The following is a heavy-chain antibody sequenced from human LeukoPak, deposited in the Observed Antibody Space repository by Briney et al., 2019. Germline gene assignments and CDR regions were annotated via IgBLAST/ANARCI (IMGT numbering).Heavy chain of an antibody. CDR3: ARHAYVRTD. Sequence: PSETLSLTCTVSGASISSNSYYWGWIRQPPGKGLEWIGSISYSGGTYYNPSLKTRVTIFVDTSKNQFSLELNSVTAADTAVYYCARHAYVRTDWGQGTQVTVSS. CDR2: ISYSGGT. V-gene: IGHV4-39*01. CDR1: GASISSNSYY. D-gene: IGHD3-10*02. J-gene: IGHJ4*02.